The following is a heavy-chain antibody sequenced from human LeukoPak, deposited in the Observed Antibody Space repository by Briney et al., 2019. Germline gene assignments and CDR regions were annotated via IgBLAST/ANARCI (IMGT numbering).Heavy chain of an antibody. V-gene: IGHV3-21*01. CDR1: GFTFSSYS. D-gene: IGHD6-13*01. Sequence: GGSLRLSCAASGFTFSSYSMNWVRQAPGRGLEWVSSISSSSSYIYYADSVKGRFTISRDNSKNTLYLQMNSLRAEDTAVYYCARGAAAGDALDYWGQGTLVTVSS. J-gene: IGHJ4*02. CDR2: ISSSSSYI. CDR3: ARGAAAGDALDY.